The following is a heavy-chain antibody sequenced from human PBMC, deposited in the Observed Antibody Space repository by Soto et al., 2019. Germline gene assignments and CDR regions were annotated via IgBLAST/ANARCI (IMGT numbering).Heavy chain of an antibody. CDR3: ARGEYCSGGSCYALISGMDV. J-gene: IGHJ6*02. CDR2: ISAYNGNT. V-gene: IGHV1-18*01. Sequence: QVQLVQSGAEVKKPGASVKVSCKASGYTFTSYGISWVRQAPGQGLEWMGWISAYNGNTNYAQKLQGRVTMTTDTSTSTAYRELRSLRSDDTAVYYCARGEYCSGGSCYALISGMDVWGQGTTVTVSS. D-gene: IGHD2-15*01. CDR1: GYTFTSYG.